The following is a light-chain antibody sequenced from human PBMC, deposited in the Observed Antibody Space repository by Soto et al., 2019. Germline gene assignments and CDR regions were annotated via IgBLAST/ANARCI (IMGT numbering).Light chain of an antibody. Sequence: EIVLTQSPGTLSLSPGERATLSCRASQSVSSSYLAWYQQKPGQAPRLLIYGASSRATGIPDRFSGSGSGTDFTLTISRLEPEDFAVYYCQKYGSSPPWTFGHGTKVEIK. CDR3: QKYGSSPPWT. V-gene: IGKV3-20*01. CDR1: QSVSSSY. J-gene: IGKJ1*01. CDR2: GAS.